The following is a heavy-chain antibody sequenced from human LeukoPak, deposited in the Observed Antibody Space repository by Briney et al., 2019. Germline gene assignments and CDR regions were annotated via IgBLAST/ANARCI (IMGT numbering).Heavy chain of an antibody. Sequence: SETLSLTCTVSGGSISSYYWGWIRQPPGKGLEWIGSMYFSGSTYYNPSLKSRVTISVDTSKNQFSLKLSSVTAADTAVYYCARTRNWNQKFDYWGQGILVTVSS. J-gene: IGHJ4*02. D-gene: IGHD1-20*01. CDR3: ARTRNWNQKFDY. V-gene: IGHV4-39*07. CDR1: GGSISSYY. CDR2: MYFSGST.